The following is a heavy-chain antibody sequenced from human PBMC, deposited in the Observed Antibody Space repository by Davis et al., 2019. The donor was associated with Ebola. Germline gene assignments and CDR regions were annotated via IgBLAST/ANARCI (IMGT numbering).Heavy chain of an antibody. J-gene: IGHJ4*02. CDR3: ARAEYYYGSGSLLFDY. D-gene: IGHD3-10*01. V-gene: IGHV1-2*04. CDR1: GYTFTGYY. CDR2: INPNSGGT. Sequence: AASVKVSCKASGYTFTGYYMHWVRQAPGQGLEWMGWINPNSGGTNYAQKFQGWVTMTRDTSISTAYMELSRPRSDDTAVYYCARAEYYYGSGSLLFDYWGQGTLVTVSS.